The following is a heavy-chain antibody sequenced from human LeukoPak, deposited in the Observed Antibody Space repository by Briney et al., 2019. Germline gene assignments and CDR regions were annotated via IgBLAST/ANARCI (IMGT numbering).Heavy chain of an antibody. V-gene: IGHV1-69*13. CDR1: GGTFSSYA. Sequence: GASVKVSCKASGGTFSSYAISWVRQAPGQGLEWMGGIIPIFGTANYAQKFQGRVTITADESTSTAYMELSSLRSEDTAVYYCARHAAAQLRHYFDYWGQGTLVTVSS. J-gene: IGHJ4*02. D-gene: IGHD6-6*01. CDR2: IIPIFGTA. CDR3: ARHAAAQLRHYFDY.